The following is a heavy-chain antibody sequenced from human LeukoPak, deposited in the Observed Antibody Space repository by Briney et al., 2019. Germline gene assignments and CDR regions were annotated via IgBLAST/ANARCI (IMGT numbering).Heavy chain of an antibody. J-gene: IGHJ4*02. CDR3: TRSTPTAMFEY. CDR2: IYSSGST. D-gene: IGHD5-18*01. V-gene: IGHV4-4*07. CDR1: GGSISTYY. Sequence: SETLSLTCTVSGGSISTYYWSWIRQSAGKGLEWIGRIYSSGSTNYNPSLKSRVSMSVDTSNNQFSLKMSSVTAADTAVYYCTRSTPTAMFEYWGLRTLVTVSS.